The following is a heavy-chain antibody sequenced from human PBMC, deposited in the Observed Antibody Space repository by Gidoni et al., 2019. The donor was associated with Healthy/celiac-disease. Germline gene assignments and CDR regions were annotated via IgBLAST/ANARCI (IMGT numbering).Heavy chain of an antibody. CDR3: AKSKAFGGVIGY. V-gene: IGHV3-23*01. D-gene: IGHD3-16*01. CDR1: GFTFSSYA. J-gene: IGHJ4*02. CDR2: ISGSGGST. Sequence: EVQLLESGGGLVQPGGSLRLSCAASGFTFSSYAMSWVRQAPGKGLEWVAAISGSGGSTYYADSVKGRFTISRDNSKNTLYLQMNSLRAEDTAVYYCAKSKAFGGVIGYWGQGTLVTVSS.